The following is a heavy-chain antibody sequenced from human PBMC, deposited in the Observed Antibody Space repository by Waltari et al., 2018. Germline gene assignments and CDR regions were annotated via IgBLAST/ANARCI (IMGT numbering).Heavy chain of an antibody. D-gene: IGHD5-12*01. J-gene: IGHJ4*02. CDR2: ISGSSDSI. Sequence: EVQLVESGGGLVKPGGSLRLSCAASGFIFNSYTMNWVRQAPGKGLEGVSAISGSSDSIYYADSVKGRFTISRDNAKNALYLQMNSLRGEDTAVYYWARAGGYNYRGTGVYGYWGQGTLVTVSS. CDR3: ARAGGYNYRGTGVYGY. CDR1: GFIFNSYT. V-gene: IGHV3-21*01.